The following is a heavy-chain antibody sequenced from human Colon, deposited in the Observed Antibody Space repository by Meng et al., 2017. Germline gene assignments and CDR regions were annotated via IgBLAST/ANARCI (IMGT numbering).Heavy chain of an antibody. D-gene: IGHD3-10*01. J-gene: IGHJ4*02. Sequence: GSLRLSCTTSGFTFSVYAINWVRQAPGKGLEWVGFIRGKAYGGTTEYAASVKGRFTISRDDSKSIAYVQMNSLKTDDTAVYYCTGGSGSYLGVYWGQGTLVTVSS. CDR3: TGGSGSYLGVY. CDR2: IRGKAYGGTT. V-gene: IGHV3-49*04. CDR1: GFTFSVYA.